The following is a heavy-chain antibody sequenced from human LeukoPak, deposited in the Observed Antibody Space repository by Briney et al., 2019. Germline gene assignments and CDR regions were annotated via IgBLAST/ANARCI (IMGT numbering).Heavy chain of an antibody. CDR2: ISWNSGSI. D-gene: IGHD4-23*01. CDR1: GFTFDDYA. CDR3: AKAEGFFGGYYDH. Sequence: GGSLRLSCAASGFTFDDYAMHWVRQAPGKGLEWVSGISWNSGSIDYADSVKGRFAISRDNAKNSLYLQMSSLRAEDTAFYYCAKAEGFFGGYYDHWGQGTLVTVSS. V-gene: IGHV3-9*01. J-gene: IGHJ4*02.